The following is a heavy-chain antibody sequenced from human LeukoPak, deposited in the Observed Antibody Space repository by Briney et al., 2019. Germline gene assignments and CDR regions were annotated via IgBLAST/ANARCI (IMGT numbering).Heavy chain of an antibody. J-gene: IGHJ6*02. Sequence: SETLSLTCAVSGGSISSGGYSWSWIRQPPGKGLEWIGYIYHSGSTYYDPSLKSRVTISVDRSKNQFSLKLSSVAAADTAVYYCARAPYYYYGMDVWGQGTTVTVSS. V-gene: IGHV4-30-2*01. CDR3: ARAPYYYYGMDV. CDR1: GGSISSGGYS. CDR2: IYHSGST.